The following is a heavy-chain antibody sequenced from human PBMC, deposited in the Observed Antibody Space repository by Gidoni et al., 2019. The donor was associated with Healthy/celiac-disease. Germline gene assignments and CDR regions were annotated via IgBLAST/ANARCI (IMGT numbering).Heavy chain of an antibody. CDR1: GYTFTDYY. D-gene: IGHD6-19*01. J-gene: IGHJ3*02. CDR3: ATWSGWYAASFASDDAFDI. Sequence: EVQLVQSGAEVKKPGATVKISCKVSGYTFTDYYMHWVQQAPGKGLEWMGLVDPEDGETIYAEKFQGRVTITADTSTDTAYMELSSLRSEDTALYYCATWSGWYAASFASDDAFDIWGQGTMVTVSS. CDR2: VDPEDGET. V-gene: IGHV1-69-2*01.